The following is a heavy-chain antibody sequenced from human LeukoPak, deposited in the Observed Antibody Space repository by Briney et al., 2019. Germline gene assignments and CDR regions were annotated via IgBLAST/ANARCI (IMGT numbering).Heavy chain of an antibody. V-gene: IGHV4-30-4*07. CDR3: ARVYDSSGPERIDP. CDR1: GGSISSGDYS. Sequence: PSETLSLTCAVSGGSISSGDYSWSWIRQPPGKGLEWIGYIYYSGSTYYNPSLKSRVTISVDTSKNQFSLKLSSVTAADTAVYYCARVYDSSGPERIDPWGQGTLVTVSS. D-gene: IGHD3-22*01. J-gene: IGHJ5*02. CDR2: IYYSGST.